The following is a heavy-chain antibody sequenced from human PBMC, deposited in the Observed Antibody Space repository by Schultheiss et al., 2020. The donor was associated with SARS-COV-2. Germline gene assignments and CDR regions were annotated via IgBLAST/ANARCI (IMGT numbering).Heavy chain of an antibody. CDR3: AREWWGGFDP. CDR1: GFTFSSYA. D-gene: IGHD2-15*01. Sequence: GGSLRLSCAASGFTFSSYAMSWVRQAPGKGLEWVSAISGSGGSTSYADSVKGRFTISRDNAKNTLYLQMNSLRAEDTAVYYCAREWWGGFDPWGQGTLVTVLL. J-gene: IGHJ5*02. V-gene: IGHV3-23*01. CDR2: ISGSGGST.